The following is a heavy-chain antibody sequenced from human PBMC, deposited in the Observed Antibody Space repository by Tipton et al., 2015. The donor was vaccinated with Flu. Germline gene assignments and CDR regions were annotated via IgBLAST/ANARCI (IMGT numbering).Heavy chain of an antibody. J-gene: IGHJ4*02. D-gene: IGHD6-6*01. Sequence: SLRLSCAASGFTFSSYAMSWVRQAPGKGLEWVSAISGSGGSTYYADSVKGRFTISRDNSKNTLYLQMNSLRAEDTAVYYCAKDRIAARTLDYWGQGTLVTVSS. V-gene: IGHV3-23*01. CDR1: GFTFSSYA. CDR3: AKDRIAARTLDY. CDR2: ISGSGGST.